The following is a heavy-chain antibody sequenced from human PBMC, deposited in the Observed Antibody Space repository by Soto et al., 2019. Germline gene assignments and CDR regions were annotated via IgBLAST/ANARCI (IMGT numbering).Heavy chain of an antibody. J-gene: IGHJ4*02. V-gene: IGHV4-61*03. CDR3: ASDSSNWNFFY. CDR1: CGSVSSGRYY. Sequence: QVQLQESGPGLVKPSETLSLTCTVSCGSVSSGRYYWNWIRHPPGKGLEWIGYIYYIVSTSYKSSLKSRVTISVDPSKNHCSLKLTSVTAADTAVYYCASDSSNWNFFYWGQGTLVTVS. CDR2: IYYIVST. D-gene: IGHD1-1*01.